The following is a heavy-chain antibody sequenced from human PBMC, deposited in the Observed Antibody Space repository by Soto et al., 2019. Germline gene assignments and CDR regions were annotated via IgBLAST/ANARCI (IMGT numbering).Heavy chain of an antibody. Sequence: SETLSLTCTVSGGSISSYYWSWIRQPPGKGLEWIGYIYYTGSTNYNPSLKSRVTISVDKSKKQSSLKLTSVTAADTAVYYCARYPVDCYAFFDFWGPGTLVTVPQ. J-gene: IGHJ4*02. V-gene: IGHV4-59*01. CDR3: ARYPVDCYAFFDF. D-gene: IGHD2-21*01. CDR1: GGSISSYY. CDR2: IYYTGST.